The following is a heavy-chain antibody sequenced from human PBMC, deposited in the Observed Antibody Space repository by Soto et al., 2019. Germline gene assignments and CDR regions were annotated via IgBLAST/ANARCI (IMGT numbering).Heavy chain of an antibody. Sequence: ETLSLTCTVSGGSISSSNYYWGWIRQPPGKGLEWIGSIYYSGSTYYNPSLKSRVTISVDTSKNQFSLKLSSVIAADTAVYYCARHSASSWSYYYYMDVWGKGTTVTVSS. CDR3: ARHSASSWSYYYYMDV. D-gene: IGHD3-3*01. J-gene: IGHJ6*03. V-gene: IGHV4-39*01. CDR2: IYYSGST. CDR1: GGSISSSNYY.